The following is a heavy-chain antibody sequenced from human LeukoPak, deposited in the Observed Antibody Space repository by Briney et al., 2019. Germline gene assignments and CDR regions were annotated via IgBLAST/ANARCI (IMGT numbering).Heavy chain of an antibody. V-gene: IGHV4-59*12. CDR3: ATNYYDSSVSWFDP. J-gene: IGHJ5*02. CDR1: GGSISNYY. CDR2: IYYSGST. D-gene: IGHD3-22*01. Sequence: PSETLSLTCTVSGGSISNYYWSWIRQSPGKGLEWIGYIYYSGSTNYNPSLESRVTISVDTSKNQFSLKLSSVTAADTAVYYCATNYYDSSVSWFDPWGQGTLVAVSS.